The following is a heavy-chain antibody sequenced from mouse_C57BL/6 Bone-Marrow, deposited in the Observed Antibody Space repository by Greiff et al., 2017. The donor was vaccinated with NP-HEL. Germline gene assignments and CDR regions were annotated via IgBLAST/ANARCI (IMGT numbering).Heavy chain of an antibody. CDR3: AREGAYYYGSRGFAY. V-gene: IGHV1-81*01. Sequence: QVQLKQSGAELARPGASVKLSCKASGYTFTSYGISWVKQRTGQGLEWIGEIYPRSGNTYYNEKFKGKATLTADKSSSTAYMELRRLTSEDSAVYFCAREGAYYYGSRGFAYWGQGTLVTVSA. J-gene: IGHJ3*01. CDR2: IYPRSGNT. D-gene: IGHD1-1*01. CDR1: GYTFTSYG.